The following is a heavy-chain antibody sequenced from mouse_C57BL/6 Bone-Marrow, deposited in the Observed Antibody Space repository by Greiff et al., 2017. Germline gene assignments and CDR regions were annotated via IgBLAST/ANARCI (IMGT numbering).Heavy chain of an antibody. CDR2: IYPRSGNT. Sequence: VQLQQSGAELARPGASVKLSCKASGYTFTSYGISWVKQRTGQGLEWIGEIYPRSGNTYYNEKFKGKATLTADKSSSTAYMGLRSLTSEDSAVYFCALYGNYDSYWGQGTLVTVSA. CDR1: GYTFTSYG. V-gene: IGHV1-81*01. J-gene: IGHJ3*01. CDR3: ALYGNYDSY. D-gene: IGHD2-1*01.